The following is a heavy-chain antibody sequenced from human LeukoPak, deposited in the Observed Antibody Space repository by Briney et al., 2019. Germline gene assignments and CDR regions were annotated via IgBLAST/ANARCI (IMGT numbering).Heavy chain of an antibody. J-gene: IGHJ3*02. CDR1: GGSFSGYY. D-gene: IGHD3-3*01. CDR3: ARPYDSSDAFDI. Sequence: SETLSLTCAVYGGSFSGYYWSWIRQPPGKGLEWIGEINHSGSTNYNPSLKSRVTISVDTSKNQFSLKLSSVTAADMAVYYCARPYDSSDAFDIWGQGTMVTVSS. V-gene: IGHV4-34*01. CDR2: INHSGST.